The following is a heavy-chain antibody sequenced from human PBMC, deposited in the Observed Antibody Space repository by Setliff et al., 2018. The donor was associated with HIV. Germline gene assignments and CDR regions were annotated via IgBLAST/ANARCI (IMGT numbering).Heavy chain of an antibody. CDR3: ARLGTSGWYSYFDY. CDR1: GNSFSSYY. Sequence: PSETLSLTCNYSGNSFSSYYWSWVRQPAGKGLEWIGRIYTSGSTNYNPSLKSRVTISMDTAKSQFSLKLTSVTAADTSIYHCARLGTSGWYSYFDYWGQGILVTVSS. CDR2: IYTSGST. D-gene: IGHD6-19*01. V-gene: IGHV4-4*07. J-gene: IGHJ4*02.